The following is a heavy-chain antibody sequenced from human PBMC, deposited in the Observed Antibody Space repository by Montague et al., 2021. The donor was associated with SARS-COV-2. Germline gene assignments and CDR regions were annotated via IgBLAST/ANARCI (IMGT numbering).Heavy chain of an antibody. CDR1: GGSISSGTYY. D-gene: IGHD3-22*01. Sequence: TLSLTCSVSGGSISSGTYYWNWIRQPAGKGPEWIWHMYSKGGISYNPSLRSRVTISPDTTRNQFSLKFSSVTAADTAIYYCARSDWDYYDRSGYYHFDSWGQGTLVAGSS. V-gene: IGHV4-61*09. CDR3: ARSDWDYYDRSGYYHFDS. J-gene: IGHJ4*02. CDR2: MYSKGGI.